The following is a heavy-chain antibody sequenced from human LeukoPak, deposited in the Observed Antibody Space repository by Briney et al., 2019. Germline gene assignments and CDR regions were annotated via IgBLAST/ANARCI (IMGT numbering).Heavy chain of an antibody. CDR1: GYCFSSYW. V-gene: IGHV5-10-1*01. CDR3: ARRVAAHPTYGMDV. D-gene: IGHD6-13*01. J-gene: IGHJ6*02. Sequence: GESLKISSKGSGYCFSSYWITWVRRLPGKGLEWMGRIDPADSYTNYSPSFQGHVTISADKSITTAYLQWSSLKASDTAIYYCARRVAAHPTYGMDVWGQGTTVTVSS. CDR2: IDPADSYT.